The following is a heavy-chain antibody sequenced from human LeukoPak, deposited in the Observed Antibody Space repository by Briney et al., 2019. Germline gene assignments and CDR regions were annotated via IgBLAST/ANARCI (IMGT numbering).Heavy chain of an antibody. CDR1: GGSISSGDYY. D-gene: IGHD4-17*01. V-gene: IGHV4-30-4*08. J-gene: IGHJ4*02. CDR2: ICYSGST. Sequence: SETLSLTCTVSGGSISSGDYYWSWIRQPPGKGLEWIGYICYSGSTYYNPSLKSRVTISVDTSKNQFSLKLSSVTAADTAVYYCASNYGDYGLAGIKLDYWGQGTLVTVSS. CDR3: ASNYGDYGLAGIKLDY.